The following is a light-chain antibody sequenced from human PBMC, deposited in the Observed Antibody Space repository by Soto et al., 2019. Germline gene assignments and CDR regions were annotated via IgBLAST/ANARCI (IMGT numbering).Light chain of an antibody. CDR1: QSVDSN. V-gene: IGKV3-15*01. CDR2: GAS. J-gene: IGKJ2*01. Sequence: EIVMTQSPATLSVSPGEKATLSCRASQSVDSNLAWYQQKPGQAPRLLIYGASTRATGIPARFSGSGSGTEFTLTSSSLQSEDFVIYYCQHYNNWPLYTFGPGTKLEI. CDR3: QHYNNWPLYT.